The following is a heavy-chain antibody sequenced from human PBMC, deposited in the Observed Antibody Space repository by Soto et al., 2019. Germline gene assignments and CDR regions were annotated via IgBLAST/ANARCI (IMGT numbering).Heavy chain of an antibody. CDR1: GGSISSGDYY. D-gene: IGHD2-15*01. CDR3: ARDIVFVVAATDYYYMDF. Sequence: SETLSLTCTVSGGSISSGDYYWGWFRQPPGKGLEWIGSLYYSGTTYYNSSLKSRVTISRDTSKNQFSLKVSSVTAEDTAVYYCARDIVFVVAATDYYYMDFWGTGITVTLFS. V-gene: IGHV4-39*02. J-gene: IGHJ6*03. CDR2: LYYSGTT.